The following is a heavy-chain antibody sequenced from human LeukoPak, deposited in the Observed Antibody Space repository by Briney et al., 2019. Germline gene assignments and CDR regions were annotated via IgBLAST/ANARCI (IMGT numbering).Heavy chain of an antibody. V-gene: IGHV3-21*01. CDR3: ARSGTMDFDI. CDR2: ISGSSSYI. J-gene: IGHJ3*02. D-gene: IGHD3-10*01. Sequence: GGSLRLSCAASGFTFSSYSMNWVRQAPGKGLEWVSSISGSSSYIYYADSVKGRFAISRDNAKNSLYLQMNSLRAEDTAVYYCARSGTMDFDIWGQGTMVTVSS. CDR1: GFTFSSYS.